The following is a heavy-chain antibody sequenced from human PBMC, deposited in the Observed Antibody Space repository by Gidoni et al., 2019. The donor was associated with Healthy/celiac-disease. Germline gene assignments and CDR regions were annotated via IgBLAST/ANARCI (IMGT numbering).Heavy chain of an antibody. D-gene: IGHD3-16*01. CDR3: ATEMGGDY. CDR2: ISSSSSYI. V-gene: IGHV3-21*01. CDR1: GFTFCSYS. J-gene: IGHJ4*02. Sequence: EVQLVESGGGRVKPGGSLRLYCAASGFTFCSYSMNWVRQAPGKGLEGVSSISSSSSYIYYADSVKGRFTISRDNAKNSLYLQMNSLRAEDTAVYYCATEMGGDYWGQGTLVTVSS.